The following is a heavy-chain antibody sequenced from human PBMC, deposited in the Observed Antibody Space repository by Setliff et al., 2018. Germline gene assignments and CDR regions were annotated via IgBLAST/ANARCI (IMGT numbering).Heavy chain of an antibody. Sequence: GASVKVSCKASGYTFSSYAMHWVRQAPGQRLEWMGWINAGNGNTKYSQKFQGRVTITRDTSASTAYMELSSLRSEDTAVYYCARDLRDVVVVPSTTGYYHGMDVWGQGTTVTVSS. CDR2: INAGNGNT. D-gene: IGHD2-15*01. J-gene: IGHJ6*02. V-gene: IGHV1-3*01. CDR1: GYTFSSYA. CDR3: ARDLRDVVVVPSTTGYYHGMDV.